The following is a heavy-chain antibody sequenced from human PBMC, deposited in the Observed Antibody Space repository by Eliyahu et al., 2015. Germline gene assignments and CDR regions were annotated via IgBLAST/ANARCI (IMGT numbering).Heavy chain of an antibody. CDR3: ASLHDYKGFDY. Sequence: QVQLQESGPGLVKPSGTLSXTXAVSXXSISXSNWWSWVXQPPGKGLEWIGEIYHSGSTNYNPSLKSRVTISVDKSKNQFSLKLSSVTAADTAVYYCASLHDYKGFDYWGQGTLVTVSS. V-gene: IGHV4-4*02. CDR1: XXSISXSNW. J-gene: IGHJ4*02. CDR2: IYHSGST. D-gene: IGHD4-11*01.